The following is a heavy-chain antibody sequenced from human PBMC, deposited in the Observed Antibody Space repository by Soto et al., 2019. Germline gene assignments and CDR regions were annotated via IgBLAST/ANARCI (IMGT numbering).Heavy chain of an antibody. Sequence: PSETLSLTCAVYGGSFSGYYWSWIRQPPGKGLEWIGEINHSGSTNYNPSLKSRVTISVDTSKNQFSLKLSSVTAADTAVYYCARGYSTMVRGVPFDYWGQGTLVTXSS. J-gene: IGHJ4*02. D-gene: IGHD3-10*01. V-gene: IGHV4-34*01. CDR3: ARGYSTMVRGVPFDY. CDR1: GGSFSGYY. CDR2: INHSGST.